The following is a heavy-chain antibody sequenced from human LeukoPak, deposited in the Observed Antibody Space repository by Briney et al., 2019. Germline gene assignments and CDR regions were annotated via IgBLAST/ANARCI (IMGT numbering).Heavy chain of an antibody. V-gene: IGHV3-23*01. CDR3: AKEVRGALGWFDP. D-gene: IGHD3-10*01. CDR1: GFSVSNNY. CDR2: ISGSGGST. J-gene: IGHJ5*02. Sequence: GGSLRLSCAASGFSVSNNYMSWVRHAPGRGLEWVSAISGSGGSTYYADSVKGRFTISRDNSKNTLYLQMNSLRAEDTAVYYCAKEVRGALGWFDPWGQGTLVTVSS.